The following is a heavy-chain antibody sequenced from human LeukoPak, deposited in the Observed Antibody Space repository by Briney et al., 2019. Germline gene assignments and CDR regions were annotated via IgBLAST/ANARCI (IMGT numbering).Heavy chain of an antibody. Sequence: GGSLRLSCAASGFTFSDYYMSWFRQAPRKGLEWLSYINGNNGTIYYADSVRGRFTISRDNAKNSVYLQMNSLRGEDTAVYYCVRAYSRGYSDDFDYWGQGTLVTVSS. D-gene: IGHD3-22*01. J-gene: IGHJ4*02. CDR2: INGNNGTI. CDR3: VRAYSRGYSDDFDY. V-gene: IGHV3-11*01. CDR1: GFTFSDYY.